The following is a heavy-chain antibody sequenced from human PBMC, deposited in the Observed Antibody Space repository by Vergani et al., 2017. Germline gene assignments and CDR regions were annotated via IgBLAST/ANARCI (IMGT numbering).Heavy chain of an antibody. V-gene: IGHV1-69*13. J-gene: IGHJ4*02. CDR1: GGAISNSI. D-gene: IGHD1-26*01. Sequence: QVQLVQSGAEVKEPGSSVTVSCKASGGAISNSIFAWVRQAPGQGLEWMGGIIPIFGTANYAQKFQGRVTITADESTSTAYMELSSLRSEDTAVYYCAGSYYGHYFDYWGQGTLVTVSS. CDR2: IIPIFGTA. CDR3: AGSYYGHYFDY.